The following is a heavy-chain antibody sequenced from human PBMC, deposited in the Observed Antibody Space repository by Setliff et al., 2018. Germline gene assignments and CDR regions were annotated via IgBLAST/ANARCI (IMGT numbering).Heavy chain of an antibody. CDR1: GFTFTNYI. CDR3: AKELRITMIVVVNYYGMDV. D-gene: IGHD3-22*01. Sequence: SLRLSCAASGFTFTNYIIHWVRQAPGKGLEWVAVMSLDETNKYYADSVKGRFTISRDNSKNTLYLQMNSLRAEDTAVYYCAKELRITMIVVVNYYGMDVWGQGTTVTVSS. J-gene: IGHJ6*02. CDR2: MSLDETNK. V-gene: IGHV3-30-3*01.